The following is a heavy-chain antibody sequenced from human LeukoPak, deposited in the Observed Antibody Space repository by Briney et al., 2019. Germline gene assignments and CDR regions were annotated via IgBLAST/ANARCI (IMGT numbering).Heavy chain of an antibody. J-gene: IGHJ4*02. D-gene: IGHD2-2*01. CDR1: GGSISSSSYY. V-gene: IGHV4-39*01. CDR2: IYYSGSSS. Sequence: SETLPLICTVSGGSISSSSYYWGWIRQPPGKGLEWIGSIYYSGSSSYYNPSLKRRVTISVDTSNNQFSLKLSSATAADTAVYYCVTPREGCSSTSCYVTFDYWGQGTLVTVSS. CDR3: VTPREGCSSTSCYVTFDY.